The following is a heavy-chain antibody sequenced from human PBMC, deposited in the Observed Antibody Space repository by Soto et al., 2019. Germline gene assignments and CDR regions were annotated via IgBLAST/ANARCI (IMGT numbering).Heavy chain of an antibody. CDR3: ASLYGSGSYLKYYYYGMDV. V-gene: IGHV4-59*01. CDR1: GGSSSSYY. CDR2: IYYSGST. Sequence: SETLSLTSPVSGGSSSSYYWSWIRQPPGKGLEWIGYIYYSGSTNYNPSLKSRVTISVDTSKNQFSLKLSSVTAADTAVYYCASLYGSGSYLKYYYYGMDVWGKGTRVTVS. J-gene: IGHJ6*04. D-gene: IGHD3-10*01.